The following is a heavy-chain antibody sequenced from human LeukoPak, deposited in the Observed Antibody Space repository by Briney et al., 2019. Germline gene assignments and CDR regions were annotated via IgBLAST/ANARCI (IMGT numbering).Heavy chain of an antibody. V-gene: IGHV3-23*01. J-gene: IGHJ6*03. CDR1: GFTFSSYA. CDR2: ISGSCDIT. CDR3: AKEEYVNYDTSGYGYKDV. D-gene: IGHD3-22*01. Sequence: GGSLRLSCAASGFTFSSYAMSWVRHAPGKGLEWVSAISGSCDITYDTDSVKGRITISRDNTKNTLYMQMNSLRAEDTAVYYWAKEEYVNYDTSGYGYKDVWGKGTTVTISS.